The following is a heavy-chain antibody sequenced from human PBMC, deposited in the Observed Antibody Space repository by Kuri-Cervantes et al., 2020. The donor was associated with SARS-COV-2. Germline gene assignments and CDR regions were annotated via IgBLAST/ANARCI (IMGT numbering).Heavy chain of an antibody. CDR3: ARHPQQLVRGSNNWFDP. CDR1: GYTFTGYY. Sequence: ASVKVSCKASGYTFTGYYMHWVRQAPGQGLEWMGWINPNSGGTNYAQKFQGWVTMTRDTSISTAYMELSRLRSDDTAVYYCARHPQQLVRGSNNWFDPWGQGTLVTVSS. D-gene: IGHD6-13*01. V-gene: IGHV1-2*04. J-gene: IGHJ5*02. CDR2: INPNSGGT.